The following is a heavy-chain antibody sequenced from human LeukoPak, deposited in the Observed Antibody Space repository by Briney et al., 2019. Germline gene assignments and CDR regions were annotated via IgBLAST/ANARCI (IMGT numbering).Heavy chain of an antibody. V-gene: IGHV3-33*01. CDR3: ARDLAAAGTWFDP. CDR1: GFTFSSYG. J-gene: IGHJ5*02. D-gene: IGHD6-13*01. Sequence: GGSLRLSCAASGFTFSSYGMHWVRQAPGKGLEWVAVIWYDTSNKYYADSVKGRFTISRDNSKNTLYLQMNSLRAEDTAVYYCARDLAAAGTWFDPWGQGALVTVSS. CDR2: IWYDTSNK.